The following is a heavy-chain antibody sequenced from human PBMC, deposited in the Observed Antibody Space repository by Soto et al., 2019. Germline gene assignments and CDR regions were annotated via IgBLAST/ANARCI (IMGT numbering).Heavy chain of an antibody. J-gene: IGHJ6*02. CDR3: ARNISNFRYYYYAKDV. Sequence: GESLKISCQTSGYSFTTYWIAWVRQMPGKGLEWMGIIYPGDSDTRYSPSFQGQVTITADKSTSTAYLQWNTLKASDTAMYYCARNISNFRYYYYAKDVWGQGTTVTVSS. CDR2: IYPGDSDT. D-gene: IGHD6-13*01. CDR1: GYSFTTYW. V-gene: IGHV5-51*01.